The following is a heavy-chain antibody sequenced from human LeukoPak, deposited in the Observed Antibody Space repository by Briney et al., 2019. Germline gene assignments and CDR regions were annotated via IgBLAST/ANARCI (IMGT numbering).Heavy chain of an antibody. CDR3: ARGGIVGATTV. J-gene: IGHJ4*02. V-gene: IGHV4-59*01. D-gene: IGHD1-26*01. CDR2: IYYSGST. Sequence: SETLSLTCTVSVGSISSYNWSWIRQPRWKGREWIGYIYYSGSTNYNPSLKSRVTILVDTSKNQFSLKLSSVTAADTAVYYCARGGIVGATTVWGQGTLVTVSS. CDR1: VGSISSYN.